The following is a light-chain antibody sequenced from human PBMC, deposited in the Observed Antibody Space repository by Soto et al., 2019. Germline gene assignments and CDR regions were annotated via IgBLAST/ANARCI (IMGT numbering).Light chain of an antibody. CDR2: AVS. CDR1: SSDVGGYNY. CDR3: SSYTTSRTLLYV. V-gene: IGLV2-14*01. J-gene: IGLJ1*01. Sequence: QSVLTQPASVSGSPGQSITISCTGTSSDVGGYNYVSWYQQHPGKAPKLMIYAVSNRPSGVSTRFSGSKSGNTASLTISGRQAEDEDDYHCSSYTTSRTLLYVFGTGTKVTVL.